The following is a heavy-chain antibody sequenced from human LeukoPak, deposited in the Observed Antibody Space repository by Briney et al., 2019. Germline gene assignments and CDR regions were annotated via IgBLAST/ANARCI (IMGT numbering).Heavy chain of an antibody. CDR2: ISSSSSYI. D-gene: IGHD4-17*01. Sequence: GGSLRLSCAASGFTFSSYSMNWVRQAPGKGLEWVSSISSSSSYIYYTDSVKGRFTISRDNSKNTVYLQMNSLRAEDTAVYYCAKGRSTVTCDFDYWGQGSLVTVSS. CDR1: GFTFSSYS. J-gene: IGHJ4*02. V-gene: IGHV3-21*04. CDR3: AKGRSTVTCDFDY.